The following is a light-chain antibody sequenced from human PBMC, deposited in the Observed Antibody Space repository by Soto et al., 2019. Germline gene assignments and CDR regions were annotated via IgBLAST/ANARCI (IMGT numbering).Light chain of an antibody. V-gene: IGLV2-23*01. CDR3: CSYAGTDTFVV. J-gene: IGLJ2*01. CDR2: EAS. Sequence: QYALTQPASVSGSPGQSITISCTGTSSDVGSYNLVSWYQHHPGKAPKLIIYEASKRPSGISSRFSGSKSGNTASLTISGLQAEDEAAYHCCSYAGTDTFVVFGGGTKVTVL. CDR1: SSDVGSYNL.